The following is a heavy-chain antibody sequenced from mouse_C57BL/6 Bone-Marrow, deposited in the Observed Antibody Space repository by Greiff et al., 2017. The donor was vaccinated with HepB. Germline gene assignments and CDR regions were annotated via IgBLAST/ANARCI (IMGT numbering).Heavy chain of an antibody. V-gene: IGHV5-15*01. CDR3: ARHDADYYGSQFAY. CDR1: GFTFSDYG. J-gene: IGHJ3*01. CDR2: ISNLAYSI. D-gene: IGHD1-1*01. Sequence: EVNLVESGGGLVQPGGSLKLSCAASGFTFSDYGMAWVRQAPRKGPEWVAFISNLAYSIYYADTVTGRFTISRENAKNTLYLEMSSLRSEDTAMYYCARHDADYYGSQFAYWGQGTLVTVSA.